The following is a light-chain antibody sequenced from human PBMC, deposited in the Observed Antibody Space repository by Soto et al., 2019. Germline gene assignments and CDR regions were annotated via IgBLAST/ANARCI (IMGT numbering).Light chain of an antibody. CDR2: EVS. Sequence: LSQPPSVAGSPGQSTTISCTGTNSDVCDYNYVSWYQQHPCKAPKLIIYEVSNRPSGISDRFSASKSGNTASLTISGLQAEDEADYYCSSYTNSNTRGFGTGTKVTV. CDR3: SSYTNSNTRG. V-gene: IGLV2-14*01. CDR1: NSDVCDYNY. J-gene: IGLJ1*01.